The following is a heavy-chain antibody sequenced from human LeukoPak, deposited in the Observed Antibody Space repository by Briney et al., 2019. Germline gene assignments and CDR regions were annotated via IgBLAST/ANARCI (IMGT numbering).Heavy chain of an antibody. CDR3: ARGSYGSGSRDFDY. J-gene: IGHJ4*02. CDR1: GGSLSSYY. Sequence: SETLSLTCTVSGGSLSSYYWSWIRQPPGKGLEWIGYIYYSGSTNYNPSLKSRVTISVDTSKNQFSLELSSVTAADTAAYYCARGSYGSGSRDFDYWGQGTLVTVSS. CDR2: IYYSGST. V-gene: IGHV4-59*01. D-gene: IGHD3-10*01.